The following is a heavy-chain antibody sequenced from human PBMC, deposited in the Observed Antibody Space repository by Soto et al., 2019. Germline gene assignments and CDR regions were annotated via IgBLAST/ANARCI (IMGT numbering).Heavy chain of an antibody. V-gene: IGHV3-30*18. Sequence: GGSLRLSCAASGFTFSSYGMHWVRQAPGKGLEWVAVISYDGSNKYYADSVKGRFTISRDNSKNTLYLQMNSLRAEDTAVYYCANKGRSRQDAFDIWGQGTMVTVSS. D-gene: IGHD2-2*01. CDR1: GFTFSSYG. J-gene: IGHJ3*02. CDR3: ANKGRSRQDAFDI. CDR2: ISYDGSNK.